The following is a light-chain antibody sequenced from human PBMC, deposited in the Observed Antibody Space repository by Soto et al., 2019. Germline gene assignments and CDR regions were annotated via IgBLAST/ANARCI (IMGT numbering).Light chain of an antibody. CDR3: TSYTDTSVYV. CDR2: EVT. Sequence: QSALTQPASVSGSPGQSISISCTGTISDFGGYNYVSWYQQHPGKTPKLLIYEVTNRPSGVSSRFSASKSGNTASLTISGLQAEDEADYYCTSYTDTSVYVFGTGTMV. V-gene: IGLV2-14*01. J-gene: IGLJ1*01. CDR1: ISDFGGYNY.